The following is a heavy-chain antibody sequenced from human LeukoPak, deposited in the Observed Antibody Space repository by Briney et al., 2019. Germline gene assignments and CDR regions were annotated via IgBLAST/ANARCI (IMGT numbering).Heavy chain of an antibody. CDR2: RQNSVTSY. Sequence: PSETLSLTCTVSGGSISSYYWSWLRQPPGKGLEWIGYRQNSVTSYTDNPSLQSRVTISVDTSKNQFSLKVTSVTAADTAVYYCVRSPQLDPWGQGTLVTVSS. V-gene: IGHV4-59*01. CDR3: VRSPQLDP. J-gene: IGHJ5*02. CDR1: GGSISSYY.